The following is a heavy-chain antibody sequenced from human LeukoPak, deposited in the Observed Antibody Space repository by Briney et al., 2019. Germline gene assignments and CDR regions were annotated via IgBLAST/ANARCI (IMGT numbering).Heavy chain of an antibody. D-gene: IGHD5-18*01. CDR2: INPNSGGT. CDR1: GYTFTGYY. CDR3: ARDGDTYGYYYYGMDV. Sequence: ASVRVSCKASGYTFTGYYMHWVRQAPGQGLEWMGWINPNSGGTKYAQTFQGRVTMTRDTSISTAYMELSSLRSDDTAVYYCARDGDTYGYYYYGMDVWGQGTTVTVSS. J-gene: IGHJ6*02. V-gene: IGHV1-2*02.